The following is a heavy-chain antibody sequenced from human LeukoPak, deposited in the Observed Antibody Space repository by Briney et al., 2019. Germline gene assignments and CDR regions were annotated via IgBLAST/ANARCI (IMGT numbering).Heavy chain of an antibody. CDR3: ARGAYGDK. D-gene: IGHD4-17*01. J-gene: IGHJ4*02. CDR1: GYTLTSYG. Sequence: GASVKVSCKASGYTLTSYGINRMRQAPGQGLEWMGWISTQSGNTNYAQKVQGRLTLTTDRSTNTAYMELRSLRSDDTVVYYCARGAYGDKWGQGTMVTVSS. CDR2: ISTQSGNT. V-gene: IGHV1-18*01.